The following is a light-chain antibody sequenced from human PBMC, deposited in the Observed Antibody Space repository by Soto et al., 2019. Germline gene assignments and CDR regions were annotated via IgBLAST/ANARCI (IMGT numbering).Light chain of an antibody. V-gene: IGLV2-14*01. CDR3: SSYTRSNTLYV. Sequence: QSVLTQPASVSGSPGQSITISCSGTSSEIGAYNSVSWYQQHPGKAPKLMVYDVSSRPSGVSNRFSGSKSGNTASLTISGLQAEDEADYYCSSYTRSNTLYVFGTGNKVTVL. CDR1: SSEIGAYNS. J-gene: IGLJ1*01. CDR2: DVS.